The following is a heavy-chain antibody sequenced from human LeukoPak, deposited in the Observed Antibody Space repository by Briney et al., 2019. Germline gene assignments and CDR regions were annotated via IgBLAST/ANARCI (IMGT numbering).Heavy chain of an antibody. CDR3: ATAPTVVTGRMDV. J-gene: IGHJ6*02. CDR2: FDPEDGET. CDR1: GFTLTELS. D-gene: IGHD2-21*02. Sequence: GASVKVSCKVSGFTLTELSMHWVRQAPGKGLGWMGGFDPEDGETIYAQKFQGRVTMTEDTSTDTAYMELSSLRSEDTAVYYCATAPTVVTGRMDVWGQGTTVTVSS. V-gene: IGHV1-24*01.